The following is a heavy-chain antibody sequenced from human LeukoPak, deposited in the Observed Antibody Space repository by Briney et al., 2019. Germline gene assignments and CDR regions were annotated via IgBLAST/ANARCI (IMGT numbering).Heavy chain of an antibody. V-gene: IGHV3-7*01. CDR2: IKQDGSEK. Sequence: GGSLRLSCAASGFTFSSYWMSWVRQAPGKGLEWVANIKQDGSEKYYVDSVKGRFTISRDNAKNSLYLQMNSLRAEDTAVYYCARVFPTVVVVAATNNWFDPWGQGTLVTVSS. CDR1: GFTFSSYW. D-gene: IGHD2-15*01. J-gene: IGHJ5*02. CDR3: ARVFPTVVVVAATNNWFDP.